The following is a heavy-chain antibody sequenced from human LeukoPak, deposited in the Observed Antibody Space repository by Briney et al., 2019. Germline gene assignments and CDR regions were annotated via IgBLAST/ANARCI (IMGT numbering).Heavy chain of an antibody. V-gene: IGHV4-59*08. J-gene: IGHJ2*01. CDR2: IYYSGST. Sequence: SETLSLTCTVSGGSISSYYWSWIRQPPGKGLEWIGYIYYSGSTNYNPSLKSRVTISVDTSKNQFSLKLSSVTAADTAVYYCASTTFPIYWYFDLWGRGTLVTVSS. CDR3: ASTTFPIYWYFDL. CDR1: GGSISSYY. D-gene: IGHD3-16*01.